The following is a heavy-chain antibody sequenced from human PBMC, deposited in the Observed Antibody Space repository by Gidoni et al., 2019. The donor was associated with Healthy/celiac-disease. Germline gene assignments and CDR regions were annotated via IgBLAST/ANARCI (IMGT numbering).Heavy chain of an antibody. D-gene: IGHD3-9*01. CDR3: AKVPLRYFDWLLSERYYYYSGMDV. CDR2: TTCSGSNT. J-gene: IGHJ6*02. V-gene: IGHV3-23*04. Sequence: EVQLVGSGGGLVQTGGSLRLSCAASGFTFSSYAMRGVRPAPGKGLGWVSATTCSGSNTYYADSVNTRFTISRDNSKNTLYLQMNSLRAEDTALYYCAKVPLRYFDWLLSERYYYYSGMDVWGQGTTVTVSS. CDR1: GFTFSSYA.